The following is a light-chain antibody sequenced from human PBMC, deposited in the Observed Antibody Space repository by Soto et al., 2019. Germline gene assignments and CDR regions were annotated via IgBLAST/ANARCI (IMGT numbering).Light chain of an antibody. CDR3: QSYDSSLSGYV. Sequence: QSVLTQPPSVSGAPGQRVTISCTGSSSNIGAGYDVHWYQQLPGTAPKLLIYDNDDRPSGVPDRFSASTSGTSASLAITGLQPEDEADYYCQSYDSSLSGYVFATGTKLTVL. CDR2: DND. CDR1: SSNIGAGYD. V-gene: IGLV1-40*01. J-gene: IGLJ1*01.